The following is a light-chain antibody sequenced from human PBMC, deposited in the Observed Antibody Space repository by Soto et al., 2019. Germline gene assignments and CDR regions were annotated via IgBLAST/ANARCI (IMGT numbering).Light chain of an antibody. CDR2: DAS. V-gene: IGKV1D-13*01. CDR1: QGISSA. J-gene: IGKJ4*01. CDR3: PQFNNYPIT. Sequence: GDRFTITCRASQGISSAVALYPQKPGKAPKLLIYDASSLESWVPSRFSGSGSGTDFTLTISSLKPEEFATYYCPQFNNYPITFGGGTQVEIK.